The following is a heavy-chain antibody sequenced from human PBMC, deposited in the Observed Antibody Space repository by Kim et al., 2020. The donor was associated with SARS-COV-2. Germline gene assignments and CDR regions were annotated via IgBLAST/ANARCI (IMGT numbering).Heavy chain of an antibody. Sequence: VTGRFTISRDNSKNTLYLHVNSLKAEDTAVYYCAKHDGGPSDYYYYGMDVWGQGTTVTVSS. V-gene: IGHV3-23*01. J-gene: IGHJ6*02. CDR3: AKHDGGPSDYYYYGMDV. D-gene: IGHD2-15*01.